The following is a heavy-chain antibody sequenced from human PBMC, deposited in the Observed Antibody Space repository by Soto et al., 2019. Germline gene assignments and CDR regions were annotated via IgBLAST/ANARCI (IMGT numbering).Heavy chain of an antibody. CDR3: AKDRITMVRGVKGMDV. CDR1: GFTFGSYG. Sequence: PXGSLRLSCAASGFTFGSYGMHWVRQAPGKGLEWVAVISYDGSNKYYADSVKGRFTISRDNSKNTLYLQMNSLRAEDTAVYYCAKDRITMVRGVKGMDVWGQGTTVTVSS. J-gene: IGHJ6*02. V-gene: IGHV3-30*18. D-gene: IGHD3-10*01. CDR2: ISYDGSNK.